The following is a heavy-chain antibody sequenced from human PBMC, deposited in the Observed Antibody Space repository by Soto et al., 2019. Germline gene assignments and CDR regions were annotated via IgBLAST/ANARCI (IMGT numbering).Heavy chain of an antibody. CDR2: ISSSSYI. V-gene: IGHV3-21*01. CDR3: ARSKDYDLYYFDY. Sequence: GGSLRLSCAASGFTFSSYSMNWVRQAPGKGLEWVSSISSSSYIYYADSVKGRFTISRDNAKNSLYLQMNSLRAEDTAVYYCARSKDYDLYYFDYWGQGNLVTVS. D-gene: IGHD3-16*01. J-gene: IGHJ4*02. CDR1: GFTFSSYS.